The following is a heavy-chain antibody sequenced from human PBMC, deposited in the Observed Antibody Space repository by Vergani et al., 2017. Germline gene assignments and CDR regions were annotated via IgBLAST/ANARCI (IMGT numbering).Heavy chain of an antibody. CDR3: ARVGVTMVRGADFDY. CDR2: IYYSGST. Sequence: QVQLQESGPGLVQPSQTLSLTCTVSGGSISSGGYYWSWIRQHPGKGLEWIGYIYYSGSTYYNPSLKSRVTISVDTSKNQFSLKLSSVTAADTAVYYCARVGVTMVRGADFDYWGQGTLVTVSS. V-gene: IGHV4-31*03. D-gene: IGHD3-10*01. J-gene: IGHJ4*02. CDR1: GGSISSGGYY.